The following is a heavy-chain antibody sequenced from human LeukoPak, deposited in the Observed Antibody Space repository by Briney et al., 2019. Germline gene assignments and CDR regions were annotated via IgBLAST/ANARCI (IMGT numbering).Heavy chain of an antibody. CDR1: GGSFSGYY. V-gene: IGHV4-34*01. CDR2: INHSGST. CDR3: ARTLGRPYSSSWYGNWFDP. J-gene: IGHJ5*02. Sequence: PSETLSLTYAVYGGSFSGYYWSWIRQPPGKGLEWIGEINHSGSTNYNPSLKSRVTISVDTSKNQFSLKLSSVTAADTAVYYCARTLGRPYSSSWYGNWFDPWGQGTLVTVSS. D-gene: IGHD6-13*01.